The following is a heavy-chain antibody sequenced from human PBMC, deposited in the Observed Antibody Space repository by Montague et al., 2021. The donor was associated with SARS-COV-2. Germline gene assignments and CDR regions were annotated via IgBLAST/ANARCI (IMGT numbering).Heavy chain of an antibody. J-gene: IGHJ6*02. V-gene: IGHV4-34*01. CDR2: INHSGST. D-gene: IGHD2-21*02. Sequence: SETLSLTCAVYGGSFSGYYWSWIRQPPGKGLEWIGEINHSGSTNYNPSLKSRVTISVDTSKNQFSLKLSSVTAADTAVYYCARGSWHIVVVTAIRDGYYGMDVWGQGTTVTV. CDR3: ARGSWHIVVVTAIRDGYYGMDV. CDR1: GGSFSGYY.